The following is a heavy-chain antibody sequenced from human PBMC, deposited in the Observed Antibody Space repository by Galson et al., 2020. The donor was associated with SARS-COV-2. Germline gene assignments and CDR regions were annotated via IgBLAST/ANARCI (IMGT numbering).Heavy chain of an antibody. Sequence: GGSLRLSCAASGFTFDDYAMHWVRQTPGKGLAWVSGLSWDSGNIDYADSVKGRFTISRDNAKKSLYLQMNSLRAEDTALYYCAKDGRDAYCGGDCDPGLDYFDYWGQGTLVTVAA. CDR1: GFTFDDYA. V-gene: IGHV3-9*01. D-gene: IGHD2-21*01. CDR3: AKDGRDAYCGGDCDPGLDYFDY. J-gene: IGHJ4*02. CDR2: LSWDSGNI.